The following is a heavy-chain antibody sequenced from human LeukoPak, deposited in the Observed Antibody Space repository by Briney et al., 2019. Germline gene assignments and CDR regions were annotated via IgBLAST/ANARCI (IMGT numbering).Heavy chain of an antibody. D-gene: IGHD4-17*01. CDR2: IKPDGSEK. CDR1: GFTFSSYW. J-gene: IGHJ3*01. CDR3: ARGDFDDYGDYVDAFEF. V-gene: IGHV3-7*01. Sequence: GGSLRLSCAASGFTFSSYWMSWVRQVPGKGLEWVANIKPDGSEKYCVGSVKGRFTIYRDNAKNSLYLQMNSLRAEDTALYYCARGDFDDYGDYVDAFEFWGQGTMVTVSS.